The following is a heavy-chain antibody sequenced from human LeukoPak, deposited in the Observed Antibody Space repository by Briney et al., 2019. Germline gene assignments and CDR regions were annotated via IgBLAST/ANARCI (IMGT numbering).Heavy chain of an antibody. Sequence: GASVKVSCKASGYTFTSYYMHWVRQAPGQGLEWMGIINPSGGSTSYAQKFQGRVTMTRDTSTSTVYMELSSLRSEDTAVYYCARVGAMMVPSYYFDYWGQGTLVTVSS. D-gene: IGHD2-2*01. J-gene: IGHJ4*02. V-gene: IGHV1-46*03. CDR3: ARVGAMMVPSYYFDY. CDR2: INPSGGST. CDR1: GYTFTSYY.